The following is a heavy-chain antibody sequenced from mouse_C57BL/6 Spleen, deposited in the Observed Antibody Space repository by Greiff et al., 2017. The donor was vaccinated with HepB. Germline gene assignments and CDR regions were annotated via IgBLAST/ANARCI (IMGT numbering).Heavy chain of an antibody. D-gene: IGHD3-3*01. V-gene: IGHV1-50*01. CDR1: GYTFTSYW. J-gene: IGHJ4*01. Sequence: QVQLQQSGAELVKPGASVKLSCKASGYTFTSYWMQWVKQRPGQGLEWIGKIDPTDSDTNYNQKFKGKATVTVDTSASTAYMQLSILTSEDTAVYYCARGYHGDNAMDYWGQGTSVTVSS. CDR3: ARGYHGDNAMDY. CDR2: IDPTDSDT.